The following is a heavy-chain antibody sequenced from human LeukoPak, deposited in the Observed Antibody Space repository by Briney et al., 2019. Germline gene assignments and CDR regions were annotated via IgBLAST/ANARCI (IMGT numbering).Heavy chain of an antibody. Sequence: SQTLSLTCTVSGGSISSGSYYWSWIRQPAGKGLEWIGRIYTSGSTNYNPSLKSRVTISVDTSKNQFSLKLSSVTAADTAVYYCARDLATTVTNHWFDPWGQGTLVTVSS. CDR1: GGSISSGSYY. J-gene: IGHJ5*02. CDR2: IYTSGST. D-gene: IGHD4-17*01. V-gene: IGHV4-61*02. CDR3: ARDLATTVTNHWFDP.